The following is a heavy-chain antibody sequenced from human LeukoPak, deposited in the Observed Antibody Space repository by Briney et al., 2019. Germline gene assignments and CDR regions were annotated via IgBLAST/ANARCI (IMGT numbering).Heavy chain of an antibody. CDR2: MNPNSGNT. V-gene: IGHV1-8*01. J-gene: IGHJ4*02. Sequence: ASVKVSCKASGYTFTSYDINWVQQATGQGLEWMGWMNPNSGNTGYAQKFQGRVTMTRNTSISTAYMELSSLRSEDTAVYYCARGRLVDTAMVYWGQGTLVTVSS. D-gene: IGHD5-18*01. CDR3: ARGRLVDTAMVY. CDR1: GYTFTSYD.